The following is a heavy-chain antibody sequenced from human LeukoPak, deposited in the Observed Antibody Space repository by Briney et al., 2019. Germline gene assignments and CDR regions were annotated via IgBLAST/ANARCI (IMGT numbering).Heavy chain of an antibody. CDR1: GFTFSNHG. V-gene: IGHV3-33*06. CDR2: IWSDGSNK. J-gene: IGHJ4*02. CDR3: AKDYRVGASQQDY. D-gene: IGHD1-26*01. Sequence: GRSLRLSCAASGFTFSNHGVHWVRQAPGKGLEWVAIIWSDGSNKYYADSVKGRFTISRDNSRNTLYLQMNSLRAEDTALYYCAKDYRVGASQQDYWGQGTLVTVSS.